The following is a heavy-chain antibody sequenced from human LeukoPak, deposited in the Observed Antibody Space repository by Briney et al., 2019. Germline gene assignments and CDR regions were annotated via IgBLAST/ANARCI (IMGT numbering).Heavy chain of an antibody. Sequence: SETLSLTCTVSGGSISSYYWSWIRQPPGKGLEWIGYIYYSGSTNYNPSLKSRVTISVDTSKNQFSLKLSSVTAADTAVYYCARGTYDILTGYYYYFDYWGRGTLVTVSS. J-gene: IGHJ4*02. CDR3: ARGTYDILTGYYYYFDY. CDR1: GGSISSYY. D-gene: IGHD3-9*01. V-gene: IGHV4-59*01. CDR2: IYYSGST.